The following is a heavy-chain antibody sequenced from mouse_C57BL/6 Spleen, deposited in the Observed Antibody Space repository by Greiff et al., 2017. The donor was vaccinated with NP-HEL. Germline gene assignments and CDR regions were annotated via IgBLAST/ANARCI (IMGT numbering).Heavy chain of an antibody. J-gene: IGHJ4*01. CDR3: AGSHDGYYYYAMDY. Sequence: VQLQQSGAELVRPGTSVKVSCKASGYAFTNYLIEWVKQRPGQGLEWIGVINPGSGGTNYNEKFKGKATLTADKSSSTAYMQLSSLTSEDSAVYFCAGSHDGYYYYAMDYWGQGTSVTVSS. CDR2: INPGSGGT. V-gene: IGHV1-54*01. D-gene: IGHD2-3*01. CDR1: GYAFTNYL.